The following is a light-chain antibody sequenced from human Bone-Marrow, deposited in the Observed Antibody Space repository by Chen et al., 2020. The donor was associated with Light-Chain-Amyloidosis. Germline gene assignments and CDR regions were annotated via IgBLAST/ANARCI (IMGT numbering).Light chain of an antibody. CDR1: NIGSTS. Sequence: SCVLHQPCSVSAAAVRTATPACGGNNIGSTSVHGYQQTPGQAPLLVVYDDSDRPSRIPERLSGSNSGNTATLTISRVEAGDEADYYCQVCDRSSDRPVFGGGTKLTVL. V-gene: IGLV3-21*02. CDR2: DDS. J-gene: IGLJ3*02. CDR3: QVCDRSSDRPV.